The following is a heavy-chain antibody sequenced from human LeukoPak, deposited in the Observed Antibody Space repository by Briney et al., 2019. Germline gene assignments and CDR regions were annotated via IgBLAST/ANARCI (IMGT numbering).Heavy chain of an antibody. CDR3: ARSEIGPGAPYYFDY. Sequence: GGSLRLSCVGSGFSFSNYSLNWVRQTPGKGLEWVSSISSSSSYIYYADSVKGRFTISRDNAKNSLYLQMNSLRAEDTAVYYCARSEIGPGAPYYFDYWGQGTLVTVSS. J-gene: IGHJ4*02. V-gene: IGHV3-21*01. D-gene: IGHD1-14*01. CDR1: GFSFSNYS. CDR2: ISSSSSYI.